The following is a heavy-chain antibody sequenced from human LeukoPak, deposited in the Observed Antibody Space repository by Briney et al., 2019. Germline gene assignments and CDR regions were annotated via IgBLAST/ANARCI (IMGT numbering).Heavy chain of an antibody. Sequence: ASVKVSCKASGYTFTSYDINWVRQATGQGLEWVGWMNPNSGNTGYAQKFQGRVTMTRHTSISTAYIELSSLRSEDTAVYYCARDLYDSSGYFPPGLDYWGQGTLVTVSS. V-gene: IGHV1-8*01. CDR1: GYTFTSYD. CDR2: MNPNSGNT. CDR3: ARDLYDSSGYFPPGLDY. J-gene: IGHJ4*02. D-gene: IGHD3-22*01.